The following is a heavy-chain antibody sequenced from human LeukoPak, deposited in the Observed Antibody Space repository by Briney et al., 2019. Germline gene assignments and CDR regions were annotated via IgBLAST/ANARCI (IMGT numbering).Heavy chain of an antibody. V-gene: IGHV3-23*01. CDR1: GFTFSSYA. D-gene: IGHD2-2*01. Sequence: GGSLRLSCAASGFTFSSYAMSWVRQAPGKGLEWVSAISGSGGSTYYADSVKGRFTISRDNSKNTLYLQMDSLRDEDTAIYYCAKVLFSYCSSTSCYFPLDSWGQGTLVTVSS. CDR3: AKVLFSYCSSTSCYFPLDS. J-gene: IGHJ4*02. CDR2: ISGSGGST.